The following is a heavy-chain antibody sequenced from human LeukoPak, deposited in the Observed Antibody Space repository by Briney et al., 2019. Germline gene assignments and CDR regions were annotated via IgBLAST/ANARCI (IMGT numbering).Heavy chain of an antibody. CDR3: ARCTARSGWFSYYYYYGMDV. Sequence: GGSLRLSCAASGFTFDDYAMHRVRQAPGKGLEWVSGISWNRGSIGYADSVKGRFTISRDNAKNTLYLQMNSLRAEDTAVYYCARCTARSGWFSYYYYYGMDVWGQGTTVTVSS. D-gene: IGHD6-19*01. CDR1: GFTFDDYA. V-gene: IGHV3-9*01. J-gene: IGHJ6*02. CDR2: ISWNRGSI.